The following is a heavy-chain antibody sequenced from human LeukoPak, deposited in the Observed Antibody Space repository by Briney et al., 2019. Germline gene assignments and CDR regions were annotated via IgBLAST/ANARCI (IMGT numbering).Heavy chain of an antibody. CDR2: ISYDGSNK. Sequence: GGSLRLSCAASGFTFSSYAMHWVRQAPGKGLEWMAVISYDGSNKYYADSVKGRFTISRDNSKNTLYLQMNSLRAEDTAVYYCASGYGSGSYGAFDIWGQGTMVTVSS. D-gene: IGHD3-10*01. V-gene: IGHV3-30*04. J-gene: IGHJ3*02. CDR3: ASGYGSGSYGAFDI. CDR1: GFTFSSYA.